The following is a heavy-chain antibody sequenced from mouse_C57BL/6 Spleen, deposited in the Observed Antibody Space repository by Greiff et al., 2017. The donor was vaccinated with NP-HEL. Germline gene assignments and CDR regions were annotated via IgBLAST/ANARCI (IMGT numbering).Heavy chain of an antibody. CDR1: GFTFSDYY. D-gene: IGHD1-1*01. V-gene: IGHV5-16*01. J-gene: IGHJ3*01. CDR2: INYDGSST. CDR3: AREDYYGSSQAWFAY. Sequence: DVQLVESEGGLVQPGSSMKLSCTASGFTFSDYYMAWVRQVPEKGLEWVANINYDGSSTYYLDSLKSRFIISRDNAKNILYLQMSSLKSEDTATYYCAREDYYGSSQAWFAYWGQGTLVTVSA.